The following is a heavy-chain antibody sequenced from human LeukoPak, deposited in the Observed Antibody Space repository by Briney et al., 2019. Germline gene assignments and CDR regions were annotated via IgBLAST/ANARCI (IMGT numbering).Heavy chain of an antibody. CDR2: INPNSGGT. V-gene: IGHV1-2*02. J-gene: IGHJ4*02. D-gene: IGHD6-6*01. Sequence: GASVKVSCKASGYTFTGYYMHWVRQAPGQGLEWMGWINPNSGGTNYAQKFQGRVTMTRDTSISTAYMELSRLRSDDTAVYYCARWEPRNLIAARPGDYWGQGTLVTVSS. CDR1: GYTFTGYY. CDR3: ARWEPRNLIAARPGDY.